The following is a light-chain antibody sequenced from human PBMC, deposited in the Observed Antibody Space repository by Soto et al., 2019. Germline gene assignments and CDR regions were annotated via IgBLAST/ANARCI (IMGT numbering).Light chain of an antibody. J-gene: IGKJ1*01. CDR1: QPVSDK. CDR3: QQYGSSGT. Sequence: EVVMTHSPANLSVSPWVVATLSCWASQPVSDKLAWYQQKPGQAPRLLIYGASARALGIPDRFSGSGSGTDFTLTISSLEPEDFAVYYCQQYGSSGTFGQGTKVDIK. V-gene: IGKV3D-15*01. CDR2: GAS.